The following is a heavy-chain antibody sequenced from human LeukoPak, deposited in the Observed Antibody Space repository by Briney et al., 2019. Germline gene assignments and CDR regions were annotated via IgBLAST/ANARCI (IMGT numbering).Heavy chain of an antibody. V-gene: IGHV3-48*01. D-gene: IGHD3-3*01. CDR3: ANFGSGYPNDAFDI. J-gene: IGHJ3*02. CDR1: GFTFSSYS. Sequence: GGSLRLSCAASGFTFSSYSMNWVRQAPGKGLEWASYISSSSTTIYYADSVKGRFTISRDNAKNSLYLQMNSLRAEDTAVYYCANFGSGYPNDAFDIWGQGTMVTVSS. CDR2: ISSSSTTI.